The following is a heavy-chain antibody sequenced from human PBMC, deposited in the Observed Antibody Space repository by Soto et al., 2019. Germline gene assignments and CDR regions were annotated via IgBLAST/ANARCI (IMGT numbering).Heavy chain of an antibody. CDR3: GKEGRTPGNFHGSRWPFDL. CDR2: MSHDANNR. V-gene: IGHV3-30*18. CDR1: GFDFSNFG. Sequence: QVQLLESGGGVVQPGRSLRLSCAGSGFDFSNFGMHWVRQAPGKGLEWVAVMSHDANNRYHADSVKGRFIISRDNSKKILYNKRKGMKHEASAIFYCGKEGRTPGNFHGSRWPFDLGAQGTVVTAPS. D-gene: IGHD1-26*01. J-gene: IGHJ3*01.